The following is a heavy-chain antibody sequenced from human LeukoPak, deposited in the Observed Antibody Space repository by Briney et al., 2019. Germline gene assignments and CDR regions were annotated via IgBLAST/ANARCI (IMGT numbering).Heavy chain of an antibody. CDR2: IYANGQTT. J-gene: IGHJ4*02. D-gene: IGHD3-16*01. Sequence: GGSLRLSCAASGFTFSNYAMAWVRQAPGKGLEWISSIYANGQTTYYADSVKGRFTISRDNSKNTLSLEMNSLRAEDTALYYSSTYWRLRPFDHSGQGTLVTVSS. CDR1: GFTFSNYA. CDR3: STYWRLRPFDH. V-gene: IGHV3-23*01.